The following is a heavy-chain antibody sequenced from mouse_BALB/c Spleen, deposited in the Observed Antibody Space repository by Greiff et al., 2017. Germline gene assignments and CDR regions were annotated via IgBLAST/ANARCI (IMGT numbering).Heavy chain of an antibody. V-gene: IGHV5-17*02. Sequence: EVKLVESGGGLVQPGGSRKLSCAASGFTFSSFGMHWVRQAPEKGLEWVAYISSGSSTIYYADTVKGRFTISRDNPKNTLFLQMTSLRSEDTAMYYCARDYDFLGYWGQGTTLTVSS. J-gene: IGHJ2*01. CDR2: ISSGSSTI. CDR1: GFTFSSFG. CDR3: ARDYDFLGY. D-gene: IGHD2-4*01.